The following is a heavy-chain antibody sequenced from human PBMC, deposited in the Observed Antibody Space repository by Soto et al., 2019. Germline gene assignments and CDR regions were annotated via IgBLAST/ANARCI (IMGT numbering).Heavy chain of an antibody. V-gene: IGHV3-33*01. Sequence: PGGSLRLSCAASGFTFSSYGMHWVRQAPGKGLEWVAVIWYDGSNKYYADSVKGRFTISRDNSKNTLYLQMNSLRAEDTAVYYCARSPYRHYYDSSGYSGWFDPWGQGTLVTAPQ. CDR2: IWYDGSNK. J-gene: IGHJ5*02. CDR3: ARSPYRHYYDSSGYSGWFDP. D-gene: IGHD3-22*01. CDR1: GFTFSSYG.